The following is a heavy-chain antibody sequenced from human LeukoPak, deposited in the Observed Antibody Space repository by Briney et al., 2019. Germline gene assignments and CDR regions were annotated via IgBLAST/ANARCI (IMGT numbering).Heavy chain of an antibody. Sequence: PSQTLSLTCTVSGGSISSGGYYWSWIRQPPGKGLEWIGYIYHSGSTYYNPSLKSRVTISVDRSKNQFSLKLSSVTAADTAVYYCASAASTYYFDYWGQGTLVTVSS. CDR1: GGSISSGGYY. CDR2: IYHSGST. J-gene: IGHJ4*02. CDR3: ASAASTYYFDY. V-gene: IGHV4-30-2*01. D-gene: IGHD6-25*01.